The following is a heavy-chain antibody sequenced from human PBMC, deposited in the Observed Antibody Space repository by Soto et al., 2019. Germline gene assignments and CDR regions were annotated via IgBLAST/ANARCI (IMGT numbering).Heavy chain of an antibody. CDR2: FYSGGST. CDR1: GFTVSSNY. D-gene: IGHD4-17*01. J-gene: IGHJ4*02. CDR3: ARAVTVTRNYFDY. V-gene: IGHV3-53*01. Sequence: EVQLVESGGGLIQPGGSLRLSCAASGFTVSSNYMSWVRQAPGKGLEWVSVFYSGGSTHYADSVKGRFTISRDSSKNTLYLQMNSLRAEDTAVYYCARAVTVTRNYFDYWGQGTLVTVSS.